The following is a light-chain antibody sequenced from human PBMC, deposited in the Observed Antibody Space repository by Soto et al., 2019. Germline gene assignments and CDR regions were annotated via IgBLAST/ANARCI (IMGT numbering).Light chain of an antibody. J-gene: IGLJ1*01. V-gene: IGLV2-23*01. Sequence: QSALTQPASVSGSPGQSITISCTGTSSDVGSYNLVSWYQQHPGKAPKLMIYEGSKRPSGVSNRFSGSKSGNTASLTISGLQAEDEADYCCCSYAGSSSDVFGTGTKLTVL. CDR3: CSYAGSSSDV. CDR1: SSDVGSYNL. CDR2: EGS.